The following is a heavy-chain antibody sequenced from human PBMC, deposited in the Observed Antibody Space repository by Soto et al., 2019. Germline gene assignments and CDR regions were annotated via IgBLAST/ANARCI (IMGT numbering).Heavy chain of an antibody. D-gene: IGHD3-22*01. Sequence: EVQVLESGGGLVQPGGSLRLSCAASGFTFSSFAMSWVRQLPGKGLEWVSGITPSGDATYYADSMRGRFTISRDNSKNTLYPQMDRLKGEDTAVYYCAKIVPRSGNNGYFDYFDYWGQGTLVTVSS. CDR1: GFTFSSFA. J-gene: IGHJ4*02. CDR3: AKIVPRSGNNGYFDYFDY. V-gene: IGHV3-23*01. CDR2: ITPSGDAT.